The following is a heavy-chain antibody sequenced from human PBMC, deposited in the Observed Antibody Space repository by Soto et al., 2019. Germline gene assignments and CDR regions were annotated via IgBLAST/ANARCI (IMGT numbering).Heavy chain of an antibody. V-gene: IGHV3-21*01. J-gene: IGHJ4*02. D-gene: IGHD3-16*01. CDR2: ISSSSSYI. Sequence: SGEASGWTVSRYSWNWVHQDPGKGLEWVSSISSSSSYIYYADSVKGRFTISRDNAKNSLYLQMNSLRAEDTAVYYCARAPRGILSAYWVQRT. CDR1: GWTVSRYS. CDR3: ARAPRGILSAY.